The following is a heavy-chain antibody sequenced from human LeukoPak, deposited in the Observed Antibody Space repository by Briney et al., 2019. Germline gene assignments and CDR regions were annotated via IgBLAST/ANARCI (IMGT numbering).Heavy chain of an antibody. J-gene: IGHJ4*02. D-gene: IGHD3-10*01. CDR2: INHSGST. CDR3: ARGPTYYYGSGSYYNARRLLDY. CDR1: GGSFSGYY. Sequence: SETLSLTCAVYGGSFSGYYWSWIRQPPGKGLEWIGEINHSGSTNYNPSLKSRVTISVDTSKNQFSLKLSSVTAADTAVYYCARGPTYYYGSGSYYNARRLLDYWGQGTLVTVSS. V-gene: IGHV4-34*01.